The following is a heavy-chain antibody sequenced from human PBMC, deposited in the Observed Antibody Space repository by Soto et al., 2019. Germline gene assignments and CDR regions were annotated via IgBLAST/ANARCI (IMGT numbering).Heavy chain of an antibody. CDR1: GFTFSGSA. CDR2: IRSKANNYAT. CDR3: TRPGDVDTAMAYDY. V-gene: IGHV3-73*01. D-gene: IGHD5-18*01. Sequence: GGSLRLSCAASGFTFSGSAVHWVRQASGKGLEWVGRIRSKANNYATAYVASVKGRFTISRDDSKNTAYLQMNSLKTEDTAVYYCTRPGDVDTAMAYDYWGQGTLVTVSS. J-gene: IGHJ4*02.